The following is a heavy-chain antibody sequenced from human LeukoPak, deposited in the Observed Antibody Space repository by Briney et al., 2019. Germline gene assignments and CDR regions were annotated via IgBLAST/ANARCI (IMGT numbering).Heavy chain of an antibody. CDR3: ARAPSEIGGYYPEYFRH. CDR1: GFTFSSYW. D-gene: IGHD3-22*01. Sequence: QPGGSLRLSCAASGFTFSSYWMHWVRQAPGKGLVWVSRIKSDGSTNYADSVKGRFTISRDNAKNTVSLRMNSLRAEDTGVYYCARAPSEIGGYYPEYFRHWGQGTLVTVSS. CDR2: IKSDGST. V-gene: IGHV3-74*01. J-gene: IGHJ1*01.